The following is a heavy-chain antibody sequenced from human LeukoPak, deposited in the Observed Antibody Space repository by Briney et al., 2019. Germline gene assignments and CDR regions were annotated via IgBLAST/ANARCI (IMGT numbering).Heavy chain of an antibody. J-gene: IGHJ4*02. D-gene: IGHD5-18*01. CDR3: AKDPHTGYSFAY. CDR1: GFTFSSYA. V-gene: IGHV3-23*01. CDR2: LSGSGGST. Sequence: PGGSLRLSCVFSGFTFSSYAMSWVRQAPGKGLEWVSSLSGSGGSTYYADSVKGRFTISRDNSKNTLYLQMNSLRVEDTAVYYCAKDPHTGYSFAYWGQGTLATVSS.